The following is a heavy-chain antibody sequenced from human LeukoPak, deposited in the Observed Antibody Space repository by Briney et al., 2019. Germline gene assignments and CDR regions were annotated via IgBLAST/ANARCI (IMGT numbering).Heavy chain of an antibody. Sequence: PSETLSLTCAVYGGSFSGYYWSWIRQPPGKGLEWIGEINHSGSTNYNPSLKSRVTISVDTSKNQFSLKLSSVTAADTAVYYCARQVYEPMVTAFDYWGQGTLVTVSS. V-gene: IGHV4-34*01. CDR1: GGSFSGYY. CDR2: INHSGST. CDR3: ARQVYEPMVTAFDY. J-gene: IGHJ4*02. D-gene: IGHD2-21*02.